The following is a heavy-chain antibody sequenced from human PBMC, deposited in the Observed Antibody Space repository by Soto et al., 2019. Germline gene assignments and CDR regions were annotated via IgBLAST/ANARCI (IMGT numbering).Heavy chain of an antibody. J-gene: IGHJ4*02. D-gene: IGHD3-3*01. CDR2: IYYSGST. V-gene: IGHV4-31*03. CDR1: GGSINSGGYY. Sequence: TLSLTCTVSGGSINSGGYYWSWIRQHPGKGLEWIGYIYYSGSTYYNPSLKSRVTISVDTSKNQFSLKLTSVTAADTAVYFCARAQTIFGIITVFDYWGQGTLVTVSS. CDR3: ARAQTIFGIITVFDY.